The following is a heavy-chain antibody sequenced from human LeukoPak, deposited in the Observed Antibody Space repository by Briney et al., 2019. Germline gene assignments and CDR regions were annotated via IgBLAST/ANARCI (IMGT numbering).Heavy chain of an antibody. J-gene: IGHJ4*02. CDR1: GGSFSGYY. Sequence: SETLSLTCAVYGGSFSGYYWSWIRQPPGKGLEWIGEINHGGSTNCNPSLKSRVTISIDTSMNQFSLKLNSVTAADTAVYYCARGRGGYNNYWGQGTLVTVSS. CDR2: INHGGST. D-gene: IGHD5-24*01. CDR3: ARGRGGYNNY. V-gene: IGHV4-34*01.